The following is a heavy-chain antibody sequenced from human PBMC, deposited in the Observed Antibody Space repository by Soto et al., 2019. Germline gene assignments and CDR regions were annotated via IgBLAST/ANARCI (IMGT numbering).Heavy chain of an antibody. V-gene: IGHV3-33*01. Sequence: GGSLRLSCAASGFTFSSYGMHWVRQAPGKGLEWVAVIWYDGSNKYYADSVKGRFTISRDNSKNTLYLQMNSLRAEDTAVYYCARGTGATAQDLDYWGQGTLVTVSS. CDR1: GFTFSSYG. D-gene: IGHD1-26*01. CDR3: ARGTGATAQDLDY. CDR2: IWYDGSNK. J-gene: IGHJ4*02.